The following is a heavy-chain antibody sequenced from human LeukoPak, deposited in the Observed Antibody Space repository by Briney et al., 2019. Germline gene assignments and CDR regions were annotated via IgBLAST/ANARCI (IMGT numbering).Heavy chain of an antibody. J-gene: IGHJ4*02. D-gene: IGHD3-22*01. V-gene: IGHV4-31*03. CDR3: ARGVDGSGGYYYYFDY. CDR1: GGSISSGGYY. Sequence: SETLSLTCNVSGGSISSGGYYWSWIRQHPGKGLEWVGYIYYSGSTNYNPSLKSRVTKSVDTSKTQFSLKLSSVTAADTAVYYCARGVDGSGGYYYYFDYWGQGTLVTVSS. CDR2: IYYSGST.